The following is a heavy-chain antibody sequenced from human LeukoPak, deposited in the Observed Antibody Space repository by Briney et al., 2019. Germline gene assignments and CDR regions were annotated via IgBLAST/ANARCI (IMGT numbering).Heavy chain of an antibody. Sequence: SETLSLTCTVSDDSITMYYWTWIRQPPGKGLEWIGYVDHTGSTKFNPSLNGRVSISRDTSNNFFSLRLRSVTAADTAVYFCARGRVSSSTWYSTYYFFYMDVWGKGTTVTVSS. D-gene: IGHD4-11*01. CDR1: DDSITMYY. CDR3: ARGRVSSSTWYSTYYFFYMDV. J-gene: IGHJ6*03. V-gene: IGHV4-59*01. CDR2: VDHTGST.